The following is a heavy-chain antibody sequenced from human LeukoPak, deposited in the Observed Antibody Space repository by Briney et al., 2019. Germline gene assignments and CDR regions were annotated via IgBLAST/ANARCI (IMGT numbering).Heavy chain of an antibody. CDR2: IKFDGSEK. CDR1: GFTFSNYW. CDR3: ARDGYFFAMDV. Sequence: GGSLRLSCEASGFTFSNYWMSWARQAPGKGLEWVANIKFDGSEKYYTDSERGRFTVSRDNARDSLHLEMSRLRAEDTAVYYCARDGYFFAMDVWGQGTTVTVSS. V-gene: IGHV3-7*03. D-gene: IGHD2-2*03. J-gene: IGHJ6*02.